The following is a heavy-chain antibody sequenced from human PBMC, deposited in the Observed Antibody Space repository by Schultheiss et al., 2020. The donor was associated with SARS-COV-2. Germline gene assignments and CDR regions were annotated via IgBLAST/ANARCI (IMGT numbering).Heavy chain of an antibody. CDR3: ARDLDYTYYYYGMDV. D-gene: IGHD4-11*01. CDR2: ISAYNGNT. V-gene: IGHV1-18*01. CDR1: GYTFTSYG. Sequence: ASVKVSCKASGYTFTSYGISWVRQAPGQGLEGMGWISAYNGNTNYAHKLQGRVNMTTDTSTSTAYMELRSLRSDDTAVYYCARDLDYTYYYYGMDVWGQGTTVTVAS. J-gene: IGHJ6*02.